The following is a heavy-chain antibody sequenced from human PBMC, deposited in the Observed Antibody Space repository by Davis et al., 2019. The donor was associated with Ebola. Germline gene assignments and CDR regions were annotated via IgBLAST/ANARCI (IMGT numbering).Heavy chain of an antibody. D-gene: IGHD3-9*01. CDR2: ISWNSGSI. CDR1: GFTFDDYA. CDR3: AKVSSFDWSSMDV. Sequence: PGGSLRLSCAASGFTFDDYAMHWVRQAPGKGLEWVSGISWNSGSIGYADSVKGRFTISRDNAKNSLYLQMNSLRAEDTALYYCAKVSSFDWSSMDVWGQGTTVTVSS. V-gene: IGHV3-9*01. J-gene: IGHJ6*02.